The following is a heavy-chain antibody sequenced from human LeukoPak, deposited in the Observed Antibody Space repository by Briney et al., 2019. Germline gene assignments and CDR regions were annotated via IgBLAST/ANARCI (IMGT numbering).Heavy chain of an antibody. V-gene: IGHV1-2*02. CDR3: ASEGGDYYDSSGYPFDY. J-gene: IGHJ4*02. CDR2: INPNSGGT. D-gene: IGHD3-22*01. CDR1: GYTFTGYY. Sequence: ASVKVSCKASGYTFTGYYMHWVRQAPGQGLEWMGWINPNSGGTNYAQKFQGRVTMTRDTSISTAYMELSRLRSEDTAVYYCASEGGDYYDSSGYPFDYWGQGTLVTVSS.